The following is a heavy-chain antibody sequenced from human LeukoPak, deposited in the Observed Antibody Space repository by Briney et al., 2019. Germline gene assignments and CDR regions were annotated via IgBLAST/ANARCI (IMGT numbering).Heavy chain of an antibody. D-gene: IGHD3-10*01. J-gene: IGHJ4*02. CDR2: IIPIFGTA. V-gene: IGHV1-69*05. Sequence: VASVKVSCKASGGTFSSYAISWVRQAPGQGLEWMGGIIPIFGTANYAQKFQGRVTITRNTSISTAYMELSSLRSEDTAVYYCARAITMVRGVFQYYFDYWGQGTLVTVSS. CDR1: GGTFSSYA. CDR3: ARAITMVRGVFQYYFDY.